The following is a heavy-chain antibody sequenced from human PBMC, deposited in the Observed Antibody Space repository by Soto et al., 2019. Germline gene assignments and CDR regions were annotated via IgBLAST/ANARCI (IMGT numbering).Heavy chain of an antibody. CDR3: ARDFGYDDV. D-gene: IGHD3-22*01. Sequence: PGGSLRLSCAASGFTFSIYDMNWVRQAPGKVLEWVSYISRSSSTMYYADSVKGRFTISRGNAKNSLYLQMNRLRDEDTAVYYCARDFGYDDVWGQGTTVTVSS. V-gene: IGHV3-48*02. CDR1: GFTFSIYD. J-gene: IGHJ6*02. CDR2: ISRSSSTM.